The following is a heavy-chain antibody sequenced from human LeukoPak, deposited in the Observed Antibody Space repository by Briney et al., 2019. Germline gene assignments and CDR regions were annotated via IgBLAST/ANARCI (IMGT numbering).Heavy chain of an antibody. CDR3: ARGLGGGAAAGFGY. J-gene: IGHJ4*02. Sequence: GASVKVSCKASEYTFTDYYMHWVRQAPGQGLEWMGLISPSTGDTNYAQKFQGRVIMTRDTSISTAYMVLTRLTSDDTAVYYCARGLGGGAAAGFGYWGQGTLVTVSS. CDR2: ISPSTGDT. CDR1: EYTFTDYY. D-gene: IGHD6-13*01. V-gene: IGHV1-2*02.